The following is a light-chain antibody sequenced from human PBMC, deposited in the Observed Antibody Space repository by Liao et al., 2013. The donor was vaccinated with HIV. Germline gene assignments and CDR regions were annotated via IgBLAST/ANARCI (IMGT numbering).Light chain of an antibody. CDR3: QSWDSATVL. J-gene: IGLJ2*01. CDR1: KLGDKY. Sequence: SSELTQPPSVSVSPGQTATITCSGDKLGDKYVSWIQQRPGQSPVVVFCQGAKRPSGIPERFSGSHSGSTATLTISGAQAMDEAHYYCQSWDSATVLFGGGTKLTVL. V-gene: IGLV3-1*01. CDR2: QGA.